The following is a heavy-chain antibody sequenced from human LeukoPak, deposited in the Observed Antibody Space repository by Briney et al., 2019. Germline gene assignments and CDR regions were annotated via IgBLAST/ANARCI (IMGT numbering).Heavy chain of an antibody. D-gene: IGHD1-26*01. J-gene: IGHJ5*02. CDR3: VRGVGVSRSNYFDP. CDR1: GFTFSSYV. Sequence: GWSLTLSCPASGFTFSSYVMSWVRQAPGKGLDWVSTISGSGGSTYYTDSVKGRFTISRDNSKNTLYLQMNSLRDDDTAVYYCVRGVGVSRSNYFDPWGQGTLVSVSS. V-gene: IGHV3-23*01. CDR2: ISGSGGST.